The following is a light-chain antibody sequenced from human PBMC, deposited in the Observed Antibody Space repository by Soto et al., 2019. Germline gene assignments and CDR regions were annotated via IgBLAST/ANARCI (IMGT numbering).Light chain of an antibody. CDR1: QGIRND. CDR3: LQDYNYPRT. Sequence: AIQMTQSPSSLSASVGDRVTITCRASQGIRNDLGWYQQKPGKAPKLLIYAASSLQSGVPSRFSGSGSDTAFTLTLSILQPEDFATYYCLQDYNYPRTFGQGTKVEIK. CDR2: AAS. V-gene: IGKV1-6*01. J-gene: IGKJ1*01.